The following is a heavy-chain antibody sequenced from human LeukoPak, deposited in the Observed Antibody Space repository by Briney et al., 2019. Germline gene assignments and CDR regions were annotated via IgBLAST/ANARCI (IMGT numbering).Heavy chain of an antibody. CDR3: ARDQDCGGDCYPGGYYYYGMDV. J-gene: IGHJ6*02. Sequence: ASVKVSCKASGGTFSSYAISWVRQAPGQGLEWMGGIIPIFGTANYAQKFQGRVTITADESTSTAYMELSSLRSEDTAVYYCARDQDCGGDCYPGGYYYYGMDVWGQGTTVTVSS. V-gene: IGHV1-69*01. CDR2: IIPIFGTA. CDR1: GGTFSSYA. D-gene: IGHD2-21*02.